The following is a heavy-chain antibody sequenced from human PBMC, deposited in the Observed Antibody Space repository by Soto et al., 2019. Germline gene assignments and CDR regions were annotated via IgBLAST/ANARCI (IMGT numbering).Heavy chain of an antibody. Sequence: DVQLVESGGGLVQPGGSLRLSCAASGFSINSYATSWARQAPGKGLEWVSAVSLSGATYYANFVEGRLSISRDNYRNTLYRQMNRLRDEDTAVYFDTRDQYDRDVYHWFPASWGPGKMLTVS. V-gene: IGHV3-23*04. CDR1: GFSINSYA. J-gene: IGHJ3*01. D-gene: IGHD3-9*01. CDR3: TRDQYDRDVYHWFPAS. CDR2: VSLSGAT.